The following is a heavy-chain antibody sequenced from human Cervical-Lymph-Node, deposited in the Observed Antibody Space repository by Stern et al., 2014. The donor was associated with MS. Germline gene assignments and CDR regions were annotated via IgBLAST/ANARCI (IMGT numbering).Heavy chain of an antibody. CDR1: GYNFINYW. V-gene: IGHV5-51*03. CDR2: IYSGDSDI. CDR3: ARWSVACDY. J-gene: IGHJ4*02. D-gene: IGHD2-21*01. Sequence: VQLVQSGAELKEPGESLKISCKTSGYNFINYWIAWVRPVPGKGLEWIGIIYSGDSDIRYSPSFQDHVTMSVDKSKTTSYMQWKSLKASDTAVYYCARWSVACDYWGQGALITVSS.